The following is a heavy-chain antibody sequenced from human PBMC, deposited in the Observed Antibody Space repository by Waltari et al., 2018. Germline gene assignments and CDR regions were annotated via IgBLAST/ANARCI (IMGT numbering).Heavy chain of an antibody. CDR3: STWLRAHVDY. CDR1: GFTFSSYT. J-gene: IGHJ4*02. Sequence: EVQLLESGGALVQPGGSLRLSCAASGFTFSSYTLIWVRQAPGKGLEWVSTISDPATGNTHYADSVKGRFTISRDDSRNTVYLQMNGLIAEDTAVYYCSTWLRAHVDYWGQGTPVTVSS. D-gene: IGHD5-12*01. CDR2: ISDPATGNT. V-gene: IGHV3-23*01.